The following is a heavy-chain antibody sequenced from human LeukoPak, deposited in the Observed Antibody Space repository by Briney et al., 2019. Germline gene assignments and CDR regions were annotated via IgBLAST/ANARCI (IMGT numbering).Heavy chain of an antibody. CDR2: IKQDGSEK. V-gene: IGHV3-7*01. CDR1: GLTFSSYW. J-gene: IGHJ4*02. D-gene: IGHD4-17*01. Sequence: PGGSLRLSCAASGLTFSSYWMSWVRQAPGKGLEWVANIKQDGSEKYYVDSVKGRFTISRDNAKNSLYLQMNSLRAEDTAVYYCARDFDYGDYGVFDYWGQGTLVTVSS. CDR3: ARDFDYGDYGVFDY.